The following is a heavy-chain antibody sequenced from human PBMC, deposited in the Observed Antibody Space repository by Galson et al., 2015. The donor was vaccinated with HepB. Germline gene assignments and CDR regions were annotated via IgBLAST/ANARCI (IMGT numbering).Heavy chain of an antibody. CDR2: IYPYDSDT. CDR3: ARRSGWYPDY. V-gene: IGHV5-51*03. J-gene: IGHJ4*02. CDR1: GYSFPSYW. D-gene: IGHD6-19*01. Sequence: VKKTGESLKISCKGSGYSFPSYWIGWGRQIPGKGLEWMGIIYPYDSDTRYSPTFQGQVTISADKSISTAYLQWSSLKASDTAMYYCARRSGWYPDYWGQGTLVTVSS.